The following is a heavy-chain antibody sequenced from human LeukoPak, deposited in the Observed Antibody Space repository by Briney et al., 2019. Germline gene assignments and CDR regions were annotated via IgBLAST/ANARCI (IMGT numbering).Heavy chain of an antibody. D-gene: IGHD3-22*01. CDR2: INHSGST. Sequence: SETLSLTCAVYGGSFSGYYWSWIRQPPGKGLEWIGEINHSGSTNYNPSLKSRVTISVDTSKNQFSLKLSSVTAADTAVYYCARDRGGYYYDSSGLDYWGQGTLVTVSS. CDR1: GGSFSGYY. V-gene: IGHV4-34*01. CDR3: ARDRGGYYYDSSGLDY. J-gene: IGHJ4*02.